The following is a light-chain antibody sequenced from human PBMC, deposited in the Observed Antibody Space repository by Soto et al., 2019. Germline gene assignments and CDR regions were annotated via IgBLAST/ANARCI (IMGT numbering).Light chain of an antibody. CDR2: DVY. CDR1: RTDVDGYDY. V-gene: IGLV2-14*03. Sequence: QSDLTQPASVSGSPGQSIAISCTGVRTDVDGYDYVSWYQQHPGQAPQLIIYDVYNRPSGVSHRFSGSKSGDTASLTISGLQAEVEADYYRPRYTRCTPISLFRSGT. J-gene: IGLJ1*01. CDR3: PRYTRCTPISL.